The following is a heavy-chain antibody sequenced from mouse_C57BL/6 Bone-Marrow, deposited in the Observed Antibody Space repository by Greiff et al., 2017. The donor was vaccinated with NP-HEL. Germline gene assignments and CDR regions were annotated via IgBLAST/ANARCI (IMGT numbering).Heavy chain of an antibody. D-gene: IGHD1-1*01. CDR2: IYPGGGYT. CDR1: GYTFTNYW. CDR3: ARHYGSSFWYFDV. V-gene: IGHV1-63*01. J-gene: IGHJ1*03. Sequence: QVQLQQSGAELVRPGTSVKMSCKASGYTFTNYWIGWAKQRPGHGLEWIGDIYPGGGYTNYNEKFKGKATLTADKSSSTAYMQFSSLTSEDSAIYYCARHYGSSFWYFDVWGTGTTVTVSS.